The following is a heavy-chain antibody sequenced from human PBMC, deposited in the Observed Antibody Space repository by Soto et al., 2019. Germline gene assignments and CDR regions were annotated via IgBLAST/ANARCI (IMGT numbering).Heavy chain of an antibody. CDR3: ARGRYCSSTSCYMYWFDP. CDR1: GGSFSGYY. Sequence: PSETLSLTCAVYGGSFSGYYWSWIRQPPGKGLEWIGEINHSGSTNYNPSLKSRVTISVDTSKNQFSLKLSSVTAADTAVYYCARGRYCSSTSCYMYWFDPWGQGTLVTVS. J-gene: IGHJ5*02. V-gene: IGHV4-34*01. CDR2: INHSGST. D-gene: IGHD2-2*02.